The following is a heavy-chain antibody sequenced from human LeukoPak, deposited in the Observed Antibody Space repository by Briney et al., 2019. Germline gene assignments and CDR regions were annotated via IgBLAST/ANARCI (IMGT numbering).Heavy chain of an antibody. D-gene: IGHD6-19*01. CDR3: AREAVAGSGSYFDY. CDR1: GFTFSSYE. V-gene: IGHV3-48*03. J-gene: IGHJ4*02. CDR2: ISSGSSTI. Sequence: GGSLRLSCAASGFTFSSYEMNWVRQAPGKGLEWVSYISSGSSTIYYADSVKGRFTISRDNAKNSLYLQMNSLRAEDTAVYYCAREAVAGSGSYFDYWGQGTLVTVSS.